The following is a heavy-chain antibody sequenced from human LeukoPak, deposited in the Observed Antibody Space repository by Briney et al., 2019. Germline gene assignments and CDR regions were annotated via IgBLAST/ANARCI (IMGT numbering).Heavy chain of an antibody. D-gene: IGHD6-13*01. CDR1: GFTFDSYS. V-gene: IGHV3-21*01. CDR2: ITTRSDYT. CDR3: ARTVAGGAAAGTVDY. Sequence: GGSLRLSCAASGFTFDSYSMTWVRQAPGKGLEWISSITTRSDYTYYTDSVEGRFTISRDDAKNSLYLQMNSLRAEDTAVYYCARTVAGGAAAGTVDYWGQGTLVTVSS. J-gene: IGHJ4*02.